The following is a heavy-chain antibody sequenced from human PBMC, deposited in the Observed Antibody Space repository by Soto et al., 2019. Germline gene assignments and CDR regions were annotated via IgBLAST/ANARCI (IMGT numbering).Heavy chain of an antibody. Sequence: EVQLVESGGGLVQPGGSLRLSCAASGFTFSSYWMHWVRQAPGKGLVWVSRINPDGSTPNYADSVKGRFTISRDNAKNTLYLQMNSLRAEDTAVYYCARVAVAAYHFDYWGQGTLVTVSS. D-gene: IGHD6-19*01. CDR3: ARVAVAAYHFDY. J-gene: IGHJ4*02. V-gene: IGHV3-74*01. CDR2: INPDGSTP. CDR1: GFTFSSYW.